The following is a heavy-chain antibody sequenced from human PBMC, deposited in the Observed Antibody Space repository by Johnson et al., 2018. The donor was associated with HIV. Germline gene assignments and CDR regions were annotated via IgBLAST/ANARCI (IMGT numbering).Heavy chain of an antibody. D-gene: IGHD3-16*01. V-gene: IGHV3-66*03. CDR1: GFTVSSNY. J-gene: IGHJ3*02. CDR2: IYSGGST. Sequence: MQLVESGGGLIQPGGSLRLSCAASGFTVSSNYMSWVRQAPGKGLEWVSVIYSGGSTYYADSVKGRFTISRDNSKNTLYLQVNSLRAEDAAVYYCARGSRYTYDNDDVYLLLAFDIWGQGTMVTVSS. CDR3: ARGSRYTYDNDDVYLLLAFDI.